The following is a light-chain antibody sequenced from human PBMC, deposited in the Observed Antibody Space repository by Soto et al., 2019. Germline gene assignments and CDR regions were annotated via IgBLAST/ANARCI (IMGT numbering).Light chain of an antibody. Sequence: PGKRVTLSCRASQSISSTYLAWYQQKPGQAPRLLIYGASSRATGIPDRFSGSGSGTDFTLTISRLEPEDFAVSYCQQYDSPPRTFGQGTKVEVQ. CDR3: QQYDSPPRT. CDR1: QSISSTY. J-gene: IGKJ1*01. CDR2: GAS. V-gene: IGKV3-20*01.